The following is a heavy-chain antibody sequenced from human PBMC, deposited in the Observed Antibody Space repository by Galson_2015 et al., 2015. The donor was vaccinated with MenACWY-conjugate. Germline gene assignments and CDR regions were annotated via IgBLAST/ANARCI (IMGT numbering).Heavy chain of an antibody. CDR1: GGTFSSYA. V-gene: IGHV1-69*06. CDR3: ARDESVVAADSHASDI. D-gene: IGHD1-26*01. J-gene: IGHJ3*02. Sequence: SVKVSCKASGGTFSSYAISWVRQAPGQGLEWMGGIIPIFGTANYAQKFQGRVTMTADTSTSTAYLDLKSLRSDDTALYYCARDESVVAADSHASDIWGQGTMVTVSS. CDR2: IIPIFGTA.